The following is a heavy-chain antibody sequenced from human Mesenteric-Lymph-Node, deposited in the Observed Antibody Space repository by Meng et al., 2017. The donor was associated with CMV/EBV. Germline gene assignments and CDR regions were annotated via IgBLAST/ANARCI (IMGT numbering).Heavy chain of an antibody. CDR1: GNTFTNSY. CDR3: ARDTPGEDKWD. CDR2: IDPSDNSP. Sequence: ASVKVSCKTSGNTFTNSYFHWVRQAPGQGLEWMARIDPSDNSPTYARKLQGRVTMTRDTSTSTVYLDLTSLTSGDTAIYYCARDTPGEDKWDWGQGTLVTVSS. D-gene: IGHD2-15*01. V-gene: IGHV1-46*04. J-gene: IGHJ4*02.